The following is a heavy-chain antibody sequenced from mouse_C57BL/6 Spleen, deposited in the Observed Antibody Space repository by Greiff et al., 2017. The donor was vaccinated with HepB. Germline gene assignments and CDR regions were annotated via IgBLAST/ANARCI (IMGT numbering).Heavy chain of an antibody. V-gene: IGHV1-54*01. CDR3: GKRRNHWYYDD. CDR2: IYPGSGGT. CDR1: GYAFTNYW. Sequence: VQLQQSGAELVRPGTSVKVSCKASGYAFTNYWIEWVKQRPGQGLEWIGVIYPGSGGTNYNEKFKGKATLTADKSSSTAYMQLSSLTSEDSAVYFWGKRRNHWYYDDWGPGATVTVSS. D-gene: IGHD1-2*01. J-gene: IGHJ1*01.